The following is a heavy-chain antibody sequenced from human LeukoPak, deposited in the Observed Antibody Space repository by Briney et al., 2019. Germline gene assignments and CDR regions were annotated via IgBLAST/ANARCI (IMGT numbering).Heavy chain of an antibody. J-gene: IGHJ4*02. CDR2: IYSGGST. Sequence: GGSLRLSCAASGFTFSSYGMHWVRQAPGKGLEWVSVIYSGGSTYYADSVKGRFTISRDNSKNTLYLQMNSLRAEDTAVYYCARGANWPGKFDYWGQGTLVTVSS. D-gene: IGHD1-1*01. CDR1: GFTFSSYG. CDR3: ARGANWPGKFDY. V-gene: IGHV3-66*01.